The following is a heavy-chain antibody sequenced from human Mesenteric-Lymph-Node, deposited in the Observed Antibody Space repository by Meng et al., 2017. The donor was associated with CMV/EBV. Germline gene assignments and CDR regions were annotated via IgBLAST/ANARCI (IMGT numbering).Heavy chain of an antibody. CDR3: ARDRDSTGYFFYYFDY. V-gene: IGHV3-7*01. CDR1: GFTFSTYW. J-gene: IGHJ4*02. D-gene: IGHD3-22*01. CDR2: IKHDGSDK. Sequence: GGSLRLSCAASGFTFSTYWMSWVRQAPGKGLEWVANIKHDGSDKYYVASVKGRFTISRDNAKKSLYLQMNSLRAEDTAVYYCARDRDSTGYFFYYFDYWGQGALVTVSS.